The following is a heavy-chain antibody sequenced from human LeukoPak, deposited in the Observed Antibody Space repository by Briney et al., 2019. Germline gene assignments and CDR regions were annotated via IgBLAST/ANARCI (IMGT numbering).Heavy chain of an antibody. D-gene: IGHD3-22*01. CDR1: GFTFDDYA. V-gene: IGHV3-9*01. CDR2: ISWNSGSI. J-gene: IGHJ6*02. Sequence: GGSLRLSCAASGFTFDDYAMHWVRQAPGKGLEWVSGISWNSGSIGYADSVKGRFTTSRDNAKNSLYLQMNSLRAEDTALYYCAKALHYDSSGRYGMDVWGQGTTVTVPS. CDR3: AKALHYDSSGRYGMDV.